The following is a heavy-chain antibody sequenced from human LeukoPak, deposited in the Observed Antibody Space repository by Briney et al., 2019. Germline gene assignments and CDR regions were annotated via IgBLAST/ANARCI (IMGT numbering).Heavy chain of an antibody. D-gene: IGHD3-22*01. CDR1: GFTFSSYA. CDR2: ISGSGGST. V-gene: IGHV3-23*01. CDR3: AKGQGITMIVVVIPGDY. Sequence: RGGSLRLSCAASGFTFSSYAMSWVRQAPGKGLEWVSAISGSGGSTYYADSVKGRFTISRDNSKNTLYLQMNSLRAEDTAVYYCAKGQGITMIVVVIPGDYWGQGTLVTVSS. J-gene: IGHJ4*02.